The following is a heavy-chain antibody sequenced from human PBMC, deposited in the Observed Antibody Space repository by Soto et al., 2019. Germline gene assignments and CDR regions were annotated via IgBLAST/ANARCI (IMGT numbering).Heavy chain of an antibody. D-gene: IGHD1-1*01. CDR3: ARTMRLVASTRPYNYFGLDV. J-gene: IGHJ6*02. Sequence: PETLSLTCAASGGSFSGYYWSWFRQPPGKGLEWIGKINHSGLTNYNSSLMSRVTISLETPKNQFSLNLISVTAADTAVYYVARTMRLVASTRPYNYFGLDVWGQGTPVTVSS. V-gene: IGHV4-34*01. CDR1: GGSFSGYY. CDR2: INHSGLT.